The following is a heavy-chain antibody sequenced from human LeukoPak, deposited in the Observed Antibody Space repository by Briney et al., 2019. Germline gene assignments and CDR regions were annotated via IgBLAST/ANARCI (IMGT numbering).Heavy chain of an antibody. CDR3: AREIVVVTSSFFDP. V-gene: IGHV4-59*01. D-gene: IGHD3-22*01. CDR1: GGSISSYY. CDR2: IYCSGST. J-gene: IGHJ5*02. Sequence: SETLSLTCTVSGGSISSYYWSWIRQPPGKGLEWIGYIYCSGSTNYNPSLKSRVTISVDTSKNQISLKLRSVTAADTAVYYCAREIVVVTSSFFDPWGQGALVTVSS.